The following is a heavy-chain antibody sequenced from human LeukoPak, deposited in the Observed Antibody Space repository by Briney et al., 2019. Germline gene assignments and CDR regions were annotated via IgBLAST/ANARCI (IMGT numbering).Heavy chain of an antibody. J-gene: IGHJ5*02. CDR1: GGTFSSYA. D-gene: IGHD3-22*01. CDR3: ARDLDTYYDSSGFNWFDP. CDR2: IIPIFGTA. Sequence: GASVKVSCKASGGTFSSYAISWVRQAPGQGLEWMGGIIPIFGTANYAQKFQGRVTITADESTSTAYMELSSLRSEDTAVYYCARDLDTYYDSSGFNWFDPWGQRTLVTVSS. V-gene: IGHV1-69*13.